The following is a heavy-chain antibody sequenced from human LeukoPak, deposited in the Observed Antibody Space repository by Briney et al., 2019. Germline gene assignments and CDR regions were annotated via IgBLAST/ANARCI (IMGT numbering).Heavy chain of an antibody. CDR1: GGSISSYY. CDR2: IYYSGST. V-gene: IGHV4-59*01. CDR3: ARDSGWFDY. Sequence: KASETLSLTCSVSGGSISSYYWSWIRQPPGKGLEWIGYIYYSGSTNYNPSLKSRVTISVDTSKNQFSLRLSSVTAADTAVYYCARDSGWFDYWGQGTLVTVSS. D-gene: IGHD6-19*01. J-gene: IGHJ4*02.